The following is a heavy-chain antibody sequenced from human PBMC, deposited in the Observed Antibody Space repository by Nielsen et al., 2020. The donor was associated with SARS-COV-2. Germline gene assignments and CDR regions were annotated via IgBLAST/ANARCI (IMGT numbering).Heavy chain of an antibody. Sequence: WVRQAPGQRLEWMGWINAGNGNTKYSQKFQGRVTITRDTSASTAYMELSSLRSEDTAVYYCAKDLMYYDFWSGYWAGSGMDVWGQGTTVTVSS. CDR2: INAGNGNT. CDR3: AKDLMYYDFWSGYWAGSGMDV. J-gene: IGHJ6*02. D-gene: IGHD3-3*01. V-gene: IGHV1-3*01.